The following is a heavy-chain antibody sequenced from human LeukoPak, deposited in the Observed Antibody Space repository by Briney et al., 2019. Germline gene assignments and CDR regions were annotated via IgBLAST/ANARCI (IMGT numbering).Heavy chain of an antibody. CDR3: ARGSGTTTRQAFDI. D-gene: IGHD1-7*01. V-gene: IGHV4-4*07. Sequence: PSETLSLTCTVSGGSISNSFWSWVRQPAGKGLEWIGRVYTSGSTNCNPSLESRVTMLVDTSKNQFSLKLNSVTAADTAVYYCARGSGTTTRQAFDIWGQGTMVTVSS. CDR1: GGSISNSF. J-gene: IGHJ3*02. CDR2: VYTSGST.